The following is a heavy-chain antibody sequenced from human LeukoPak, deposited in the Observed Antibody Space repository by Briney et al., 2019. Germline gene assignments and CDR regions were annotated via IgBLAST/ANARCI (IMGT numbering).Heavy chain of an antibody. CDR1: GYTFTGYY. CDR3: ARDPALTYYDILPGYLYGMDV. Sequence: ASVKVSCKASGYTFTGYYMHWVRQAPGQGLEWMGWINPNSGGTNYAQKFQGWVTMTRDTSISTAYIELSRLRSDDTAVYYCARDPALTYYDILPGYLYGMDVWGQGTTVTVSS. J-gene: IGHJ6*02. D-gene: IGHD3-9*01. V-gene: IGHV1-2*04. CDR2: INPNSGGT.